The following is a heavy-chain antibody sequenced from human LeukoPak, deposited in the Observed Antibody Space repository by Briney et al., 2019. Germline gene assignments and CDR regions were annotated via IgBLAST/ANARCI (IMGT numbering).Heavy chain of an antibody. CDR3: ASLRYGSGSQGALDYGSDY. CDR1: GGSISGYY. D-gene: IGHD3-10*01. J-gene: IGHJ4*02. V-gene: IGHV4-59*01. CDR2: IYYSGST. Sequence: SETLSRTCTVSGGSISGYYWSWVRQPPGKGLEWIGYIYYSGSTNYNPSLKSRVTISVDTSKNQFSLKLHSVTAADTAVYYCASLRYGSGSQGALDYGSDYWGQGTLVTVSS.